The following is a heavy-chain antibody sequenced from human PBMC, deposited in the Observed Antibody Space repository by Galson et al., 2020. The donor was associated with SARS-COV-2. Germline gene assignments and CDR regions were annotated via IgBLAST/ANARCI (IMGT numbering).Heavy chain of an antibody. CDR3: ARDFIIGEDCSSTSCYAD. CDR1: GFTFSSYG. J-gene: IGHJ4*02. D-gene: IGHD2-2*01. V-gene: IGHV3-33*01. Sequence: GSLRLSCAASGFTFSSYGMHWVRQAPGKGLEWVAVIWYDGSNKYYADSVKGRFTISRDNSKNTLYLQMNSLRAEDTAVYYCARDFIIGEDCSSTSCYADWGQGTLVTVSS. CDR2: IWYDGSNK.